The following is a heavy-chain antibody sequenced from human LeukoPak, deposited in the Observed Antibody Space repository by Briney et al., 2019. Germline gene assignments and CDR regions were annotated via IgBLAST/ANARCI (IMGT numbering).Heavy chain of an antibody. CDR1: RGTFSSYA. D-gene: IGHD4-23*01. Sequence: ASVKVSCKASRGTFSSYAISWVRQAPGQGLEWMGGIIPIFGTANYAQKFQGRVTITTDESTSTAYMELSSLRSEDTAVYYCTASTMVVTSSFDYWGQGTLVTVSS. J-gene: IGHJ4*02. CDR3: TASTMVVTSSFDY. CDR2: IIPIFGTA. V-gene: IGHV1-69*05.